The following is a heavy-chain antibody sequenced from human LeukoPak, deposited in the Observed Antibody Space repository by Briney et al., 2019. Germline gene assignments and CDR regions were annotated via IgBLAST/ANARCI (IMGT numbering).Heavy chain of an antibody. CDR2: IIPIFGTA. CDR1: GGTLSSYA. CDR3: ARSRVDTAMVTSATYYYYYGMDV. V-gene: IGHV1-69*06. J-gene: IGHJ6*04. D-gene: IGHD5-18*01. Sequence: ASVQVSCKASGGTLSSYAISWVRQAPGQGLEWMGGIIPIFGTANYAKKFPGRVTITADKSTSTAYMELSSLRSEDTAVYYCARSRVDTAMVTSATYYYYYGMDVWGKGTTVTVSS.